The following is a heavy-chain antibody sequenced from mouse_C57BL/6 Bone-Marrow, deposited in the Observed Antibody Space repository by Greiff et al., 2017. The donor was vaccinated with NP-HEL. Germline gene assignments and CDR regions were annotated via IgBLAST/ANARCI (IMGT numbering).Heavy chain of an antibody. V-gene: IGHV1-26*01. CDR1: GYTFTDYY. CDR2: INPNNGGT. J-gene: IGHJ4*01. Sequence: EVQLQQSGPELVKPGASVKISCKASGYTFTDYYMNWVKQSHGKSLEWIGDINPNNGGTSYNQKFKGKATLTVDKSSSTAYMELRSLTSEDSAVYYCASWGTTVVGEYAMDYWGQGTSVTVSS. D-gene: IGHD1-1*01. CDR3: ASWGTTVVGEYAMDY.